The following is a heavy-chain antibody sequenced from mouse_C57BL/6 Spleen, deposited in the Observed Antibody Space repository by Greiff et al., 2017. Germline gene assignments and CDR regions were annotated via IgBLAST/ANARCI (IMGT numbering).Heavy chain of an antibody. CDR2: INPYNGGT. V-gene: IGHV1-19*01. CDR1: GYTFTDYY. J-gene: IGHJ3*01. D-gene: IGHD3-1*01. Sequence: VQLKQSGPVLVKPGASVKMSCKASGYTFTDYYMNWVKQSHGKSLEWIGVINPYNGGTSYNQKFKGKATLTVDKSSSTAYMELNSLTSEDSAVYYCEATVDRAGFACWGQGTLVTVSA. CDR3: EATVDRAGFAC.